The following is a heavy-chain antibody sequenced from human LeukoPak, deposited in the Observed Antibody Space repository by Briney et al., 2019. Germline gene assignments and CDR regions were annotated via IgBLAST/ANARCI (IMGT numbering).Heavy chain of an antibody. CDR3: ARDLWTAAAGTSWFDP. V-gene: IGHV1-2*04. Sequence: ASVKLSCKASGYTFTGYYMHWVRQAPGQGLEWMGWINPNSGGTNYAQKFQGWVTMTRDTSISTAYMELSRLRSDDTAVYYCARDLWTAAAGTSWFDPWGQGTLVTVSS. CDR2: INPNSGGT. CDR1: GYTFTGYY. D-gene: IGHD6-13*01. J-gene: IGHJ5*02.